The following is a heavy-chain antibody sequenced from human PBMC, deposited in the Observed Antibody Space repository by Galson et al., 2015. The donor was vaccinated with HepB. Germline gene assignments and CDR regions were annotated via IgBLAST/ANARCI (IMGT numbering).Heavy chain of an antibody. Sequence: SVKVSCKVSGYTLTELSMHWVRQAPGKGLEWMGGFDPEDGETIYAQKFQGRVTMTEDTSTDTAYMELSSLRSEDTAVYYCATIGWAACTYYYYGMDVWGQGTTVTVSS. CDR1: GYTLTELS. V-gene: IGHV1-24*01. J-gene: IGHJ6*02. D-gene: IGHD6-13*01. CDR2: FDPEDGET. CDR3: ATIGWAACTYYYYGMDV.